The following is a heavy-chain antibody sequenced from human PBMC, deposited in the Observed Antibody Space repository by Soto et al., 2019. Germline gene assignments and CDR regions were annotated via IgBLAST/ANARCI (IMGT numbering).Heavy chain of an antibody. V-gene: IGHV1-3*01. J-gene: IGHJ4*02. CDR1: GYTFTSYA. D-gene: IGHD3-22*01. CDR3: ARDLKAPYYDSSGLFDY. CDR2: INAGNGNT. Sequence: QVQLVQSGAEVKKPGASVKVSCKASGYTFTSYAMHWVRQAPGQRLEWMGWINAGNGNTKYSQKFQGRVTITRDTSASTAYMELSSLRSEDTAVYYCARDLKAPYYDSSGLFDYWGQGTLVTVSS.